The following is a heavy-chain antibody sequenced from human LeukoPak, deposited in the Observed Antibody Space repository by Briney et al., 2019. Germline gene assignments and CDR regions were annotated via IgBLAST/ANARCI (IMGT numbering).Heavy chain of an antibody. J-gene: IGHJ4*02. CDR3: ATGVATAFTY. Sequence: ASVKVSCKASGYTFTSYYIHWVRQAPGQGLRWMAWINPNDGDTYSAPQFQGRVTMTRDTSINTASMDLTWLTSDDTAVYYCATGVATAFTYWGQGTLVTVSS. CDR2: INPNDGDT. V-gene: IGHV1-2*02. D-gene: IGHD5-18*01. CDR1: GYTFTSYY.